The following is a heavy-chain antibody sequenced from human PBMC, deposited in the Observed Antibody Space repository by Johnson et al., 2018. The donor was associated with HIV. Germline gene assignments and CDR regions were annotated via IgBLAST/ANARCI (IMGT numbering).Heavy chain of an antibody. V-gene: IGHV3-11*01. J-gene: IGHJ3*01. CDR2: IRGSDRTT. CDR3: ARAPHDAFDV. Sequence: VQLVESGGGVVQPGRSLRLSCAASGFSFSDYYMSCIRQAPGRGLEWVSYIRGSDRTTYYAESVRGRFTISRDNSDNTMYLQMNSLRDEDTAVYYCARAPHDAFDVWGQGTMVTVSS. CDR1: GFSFSDYY.